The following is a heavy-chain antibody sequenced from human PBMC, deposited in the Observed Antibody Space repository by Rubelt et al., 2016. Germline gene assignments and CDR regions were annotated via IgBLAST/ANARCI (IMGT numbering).Heavy chain of an antibody. CDR3: ARVGIIGTLGYFDY. V-gene: IGHV1-46*01. J-gene: IGHJ4*02. CDR2: ISPSGGST. Sequence: MHWVRQAPRQGPEWMGGISPSGGSTSYAQKFQGRVTMTRDTSTSTVFMELSSLRSEDTAVYYCARVGIIGTLGYFDYWGQGTLVTVSS. D-gene: IGHD1-20*01.